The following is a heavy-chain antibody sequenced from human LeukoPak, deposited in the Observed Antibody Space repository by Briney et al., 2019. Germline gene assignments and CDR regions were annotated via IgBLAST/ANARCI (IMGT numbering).Heavy chain of an antibody. Sequence: SQTLSLTCSVSGGSITSGRYYWTWIRQYPEKGLEWIGYSYYTGSTHYKPSLKSRAAISLDKSKNQFSLNLTSATAADTAVYYGGRKTYDLLPVYPLAPGVQEPLAPAPQAPPRG. CDR2: SYYTGST. CDR3: GRKTYDLLPVYPLAPGVQEPLAPAPQAPP. D-gene: IGHD3-9*01. J-gene: IGHJ5*02. CDR1: GGSITSGRYY. V-gene: IGHV4-31*03.